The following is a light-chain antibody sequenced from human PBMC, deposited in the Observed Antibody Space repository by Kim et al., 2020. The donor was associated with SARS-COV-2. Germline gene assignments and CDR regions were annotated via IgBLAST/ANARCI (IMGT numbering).Light chain of an antibody. CDR1: QSFSSW. CDR3: QQYNNFPIT. J-gene: IGKJ5*01. V-gene: IGKV1-5*03. CDR2: KTS. Sequence: DIQMIQSLSTLSASVGDRVTITCRASQSFSSWLAWYQRKPGKVPKLLIYKTSILESGVPSRFSGSGSGTEFTLTISSLQPDYFATYNCQQYNNFPITVGQRTRLEIK.